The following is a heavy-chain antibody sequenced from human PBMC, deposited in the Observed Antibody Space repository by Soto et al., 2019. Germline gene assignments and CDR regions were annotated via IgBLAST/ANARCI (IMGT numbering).Heavy chain of an antibody. D-gene: IGHD3-3*01. CDR2: IIPIFGTA. CDR1: GGTFSSYA. Sequence: QVQLVQSGAEVKKPGSSVKVSCKASGGTFSSYAISWVRQAPGQGLEWMGGIIPIFGTANYAQKFQGRVTITADEYTXTXFMELSSLRSEDTAVYYCARSVLRFLEWRYYYGMDVWGQGTTVTVSS. J-gene: IGHJ6*02. CDR3: ARSVLRFLEWRYYYGMDV. V-gene: IGHV1-69*12.